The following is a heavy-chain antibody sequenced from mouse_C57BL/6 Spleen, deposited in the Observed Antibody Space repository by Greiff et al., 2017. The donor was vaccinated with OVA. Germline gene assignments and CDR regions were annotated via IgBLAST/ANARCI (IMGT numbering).Heavy chain of an antibody. J-gene: IGHJ4*01. CDR1: GFTFTDYY. CDR2: IRNKANGYTT. D-gene: IGHD2-10*01. Sequence: EVQGVESGGGLVQPGGSLSLSCAASGFTFTDYYMSWVRQPPGKALEWLGFIRNKANGYTTEYSASVKGRFTISRANSQSILYLQMNALRAEDSATYYCASLLRCYAMDYWGQGTSVTVSS. CDR3: ASLLRCYAMDY. V-gene: IGHV7-3*01.